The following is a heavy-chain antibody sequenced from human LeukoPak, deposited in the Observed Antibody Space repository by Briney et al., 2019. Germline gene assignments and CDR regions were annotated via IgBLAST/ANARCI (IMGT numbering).Heavy chain of an antibody. CDR2: IYSGGST. J-gene: IGHJ6*02. Sequence: GGSLRLSCAASGFTVSSNYMSWVRQAPGKGLEWVSVIYSGGSTYYADSAKGRFTISRDNSKNTLYLQMNSLRAEDTAVYYCARARLKRGGYGMDVWGQGTTVTVSS. D-gene: IGHD3-16*01. V-gene: IGHV3-53*01. CDR3: ARARLKRGGYGMDV. CDR1: GFTVSSNY.